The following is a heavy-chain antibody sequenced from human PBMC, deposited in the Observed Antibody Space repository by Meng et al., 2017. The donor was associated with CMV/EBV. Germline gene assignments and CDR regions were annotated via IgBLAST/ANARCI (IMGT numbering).Heavy chain of an antibody. CDR3: ARSGYSGYAADLTFDY. CDR2: ISSSGSTI. CDR1: GFTFSSYE. V-gene: IGHV3-48*03. D-gene: IGHD5-12*01. J-gene: IGHJ4*02. Sequence: GGSLRLSCAASGFTFSSYEMNWVRQAPGKGLEWVSYISSSGSTIYYADSVKGRFTISRDNAKNSLYLQMNSLRAEDTAVYYCARSGYSGYAADLTFDYWGQGTLVTVSS.